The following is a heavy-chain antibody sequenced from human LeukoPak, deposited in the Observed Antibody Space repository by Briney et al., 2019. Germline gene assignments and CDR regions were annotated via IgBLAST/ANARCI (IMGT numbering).Heavy chain of an antibody. D-gene: IGHD3-10*01. CDR1: GFTFSSYG. CDR3: AKNLWFGELLSSFDY. Sequence: GGSLRVSCAASGFTFSSYGMHWVRQAPGKGLEWVAVISYDGSNKYYADSVKGRFTISRDNSKNTLYLQMNSLRAEDTAVYYCAKNLWFGELLSSFDYWGQGTLVTVSS. CDR2: ISYDGSNK. J-gene: IGHJ4*02. V-gene: IGHV3-30*18.